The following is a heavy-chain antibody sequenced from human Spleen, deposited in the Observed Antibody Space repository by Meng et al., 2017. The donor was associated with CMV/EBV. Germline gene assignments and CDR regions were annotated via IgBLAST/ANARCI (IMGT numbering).Heavy chain of an antibody. Sequence: ASVKVSCKASGYTFINYGISWVRQAPGQGLEWMGWISAYNGNTNYAQSLQGRVTMTTDTSTSTAYMDLRSLRSDDTAVYYCARDLGQITMVLGVTFKLDYWGQGTLVTVSS. J-gene: IGHJ4*02. D-gene: IGHD3-10*01. CDR2: ISAYNGNT. V-gene: IGHV1-18*01. CDR1: GYTFINYG. CDR3: ARDLGQITMVLGVTFKLDY.